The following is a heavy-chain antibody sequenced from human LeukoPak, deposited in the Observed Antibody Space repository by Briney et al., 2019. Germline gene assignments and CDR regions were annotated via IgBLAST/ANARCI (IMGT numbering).Heavy chain of an antibody. CDR2: VSASGDYT. CDR1: GFTFSIYA. Sequence: PGGSLRLSCAASGFTFSIYAMSWVRQAPGKGLEWVSAVSASGDYTYYADSVKGRFTISKDNSKNTLYLEMKSLRADDTAVYYCAKVELSASGGELDPWGQGTLVIVSS. V-gene: IGHV3-23*01. D-gene: IGHD3-16*02. J-gene: IGHJ5*02. CDR3: AKVELSASGGELDP.